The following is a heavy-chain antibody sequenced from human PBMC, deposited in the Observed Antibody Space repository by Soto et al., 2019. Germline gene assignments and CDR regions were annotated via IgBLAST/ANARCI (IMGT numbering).Heavy chain of an antibody. CDR1: GYTFTTYS. Sequence: ASVKVSCKASGYTFTTYSMHWVRQAPGQGLEWMGILNPSGGDTSYAQKFQGRVTMTRDTSISTAYMELSRLRSDDTAVYYCARFPDTAMNQGYYYGMDVWGQGTTVTVSS. CDR2: LNPSGGDT. J-gene: IGHJ6*02. D-gene: IGHD5-18*01. CDR3: ARFPDTAMNQGYYYGMDV. V-gene: IGHV1-46*01.